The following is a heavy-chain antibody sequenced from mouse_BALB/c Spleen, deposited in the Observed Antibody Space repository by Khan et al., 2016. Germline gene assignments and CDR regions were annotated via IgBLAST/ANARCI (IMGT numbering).Heavy chain of an antibody. D-gene: IGHD4-1*01. J-gene: IGHJ3*01. CDR1: GFNIKDTY. V-gene: IGHV14-3*02. CDR3: SRGRTAFAY. CDR2: IDPANGNT. Sequence: VQLQQSGAELEKPGASVKLSCTASGFNIKDTYMHWVKQRPEQGLEWIGRIDPANGNTKYDPKFQGKATITADTSSNTAYLQLSSLTSEDTDVYYCSRGRTAFAYWGQGTLVTVAA.